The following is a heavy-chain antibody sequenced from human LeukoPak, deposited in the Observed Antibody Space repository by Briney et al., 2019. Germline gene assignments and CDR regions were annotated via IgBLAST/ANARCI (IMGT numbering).Heavy chain of an antibody. CDR2: FSGSGGST. CDR1: GFTFSSYA. Sequence: PGGSLRLSCAASGFTFSSYAMSWVRQAPGKGLEWVSAFSGSGGSTYYADSVKGRFTISRDNSKNTLYLQMNSLRAEDTAVYYCARLKLLWSNYFDYWGQGTLATVSS. J-gene: IGHJ4*02. D-gene: IGHD2-2*01. CDR3: ARLKLLWSNYFDY. V-gene: IGHV3-23*01.